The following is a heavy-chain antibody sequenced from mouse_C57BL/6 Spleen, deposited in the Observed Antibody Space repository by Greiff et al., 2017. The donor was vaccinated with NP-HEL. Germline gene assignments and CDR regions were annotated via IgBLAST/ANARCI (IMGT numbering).Heavy chain of an antibody. D-gene: IGHD2-1*01. CDR3: ASYYGNYEDY. CDR1: GYAFSSSW. CDR2: IYPGDGDT. V-gene: IGHV1-82*01. J-gene: IGHJ2*01. Sequence: LEESGPELVKPGASVKISCKASGYAFSSSWMNWVKQRPGKGLEWIGRIYPGDGDTNYNGKFKGKATLTADKSSSTAYMQLSSLTSEDSAVYFCASYYGNYEDYWGQGTTLTVSS.